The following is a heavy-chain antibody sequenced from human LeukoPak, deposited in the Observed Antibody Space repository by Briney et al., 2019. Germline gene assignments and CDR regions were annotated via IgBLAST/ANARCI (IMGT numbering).Heavy chain of an antibody. CDR3: ASIWFGTNAFDI. CDR2: ISSSSSYI. CDR1: GFTFSSYS. V-gene: IGHV3-21*01. D-gene: IGHD3-10*01. Sequence: GGSLRLSCAASGFTFSSYSMNWVRQAPGKGLEWVSSISSSSSYIYYADSVKGRFTISRDNAKNSLYLQMNSLRAEDTAVYYCASIWFGTNAFDIWGQGTMVTVSS. J-gene: IGHJ3*02.